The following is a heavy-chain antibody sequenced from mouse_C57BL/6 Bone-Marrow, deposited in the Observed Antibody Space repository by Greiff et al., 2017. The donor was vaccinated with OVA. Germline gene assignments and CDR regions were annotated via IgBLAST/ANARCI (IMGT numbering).Heavy chain of an antibody. V-gene: IGHV5-4*01. CDR3: AREGPFTQDY. J-gene: IGHJ4*01. D-gene: IGHD1-1*01. Sequence: EVKLMESGGGLVKPGGSLKLSCAASGFTFSSYSMSLVRQTPEKRLAWVATISDGGSYTYYPDNVKGRFTISRDNAKNNLYLQMSHLKSEDTAMYYCAREGPFTQDYWGQGTSVTVSS. CDR1: GFTFSSYS. CDR2: ISDGGSYT.